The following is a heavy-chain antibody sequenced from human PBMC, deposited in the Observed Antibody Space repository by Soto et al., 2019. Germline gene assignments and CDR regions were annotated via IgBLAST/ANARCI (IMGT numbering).Heavy chain of an antibody. J-gene: IGHJ5*02. CDR2: VYYSGTA. D-gene: IGHD3-9*01. CDR3: ARGYFDWLSNNWFDP. V-gene: IGHV4-31*03. Sequence: LSLTCTVSGGSISTEYYYWSWMRQHPEKGLEWIGYVYYSGTAYYNPSLKSRLTISVDTSKNQFSLKLSSVTAADTAVYYCARGYFDWLSNNWFDPWGRGTLVPVSS. CDR1: GGSISTEYYY.